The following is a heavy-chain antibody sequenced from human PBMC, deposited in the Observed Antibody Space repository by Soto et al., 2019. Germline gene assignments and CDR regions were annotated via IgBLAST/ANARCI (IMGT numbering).Heavy chain of an antibody. J-gene: IGHJ4*02. CDR1: GYTFTNYW. CDR3: ARIPYDNSGTIFDY. Sequence: PGESLKISCKGSGYTFTNYWIGWVRQAAGKGLEWVSVIYAGTITYYADSVKGRFTIYRDNSKNTLNLEMNSLRVEDTAVYYCARIPYDNSGTIFDYWGQGTLVTVSS. D-gene: IGHD3-22*01. V-gene: IGHV3-53*01. CDR2: IYAGTIT.